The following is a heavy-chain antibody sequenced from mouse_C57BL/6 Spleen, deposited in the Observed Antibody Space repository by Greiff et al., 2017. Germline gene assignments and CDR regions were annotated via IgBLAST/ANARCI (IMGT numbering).Heavy chain of an antibody. J-gene: IGHJ3*01. D-gene: IGHD2-4*01. Sequence: VQLKESGPGLVKPSQSLSLTCSVTGYSITSGYYWNWIRQFPGNKLEWMGYISYDGSNNYNPSLKNRISITRDTSKNQFFLKLNSVTTEDTATYYCARGGYDYGFAYWGQGTLVTVSA. V-gene: IGHV3-6*01. CDR2: ISYDGSN. CDR1: GYSITSGYY. CDR3: ARGGYDYGFAY.